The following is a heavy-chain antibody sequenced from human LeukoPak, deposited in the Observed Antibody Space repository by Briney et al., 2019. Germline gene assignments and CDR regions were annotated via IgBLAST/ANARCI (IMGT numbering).Heavy chain of an antibody. D-gene: IGHD4-23*01. Sequence: GGSLRLSCAASGFTFSGSALHWVRQASGKGLEWVGRIRSTANGYATAYAASVKGRFTISRDDSKNRLHLQMDSLRTEDTAVYYCTADPYGGNPVDYWGQGTLVIVSS. CDR1: GFTFSGSA. CDR2: IRSTANGYAT. V-gene: IGHV3-73*01. J-gene: IGHJ4*02. CDR3: TADPYGGNPVDY.